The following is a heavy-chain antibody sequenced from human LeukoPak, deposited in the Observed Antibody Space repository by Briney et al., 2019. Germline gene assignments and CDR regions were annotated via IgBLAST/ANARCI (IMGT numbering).Heavy chain of an antibody. D-gene: IGHD2-8*01. CDR2: ISGSGGST. CDR3: AKDGLWYCTNGVCYHGYFDY. CDR1: GFTFSSYA. V-gene: IGHV3-23*01. Sequence: HPGGSLRLSCAASGFTFSSYAMSWVRQAPGKGLEWVSAISGSGGSTYYADSVKGRFTISRDNSKNTLYLQMNSLRAEDTTVYYCAKDGLWYCTNGVCYHGYFDYWGQGTLVTVSS. J-gene: IGHJ4*02.